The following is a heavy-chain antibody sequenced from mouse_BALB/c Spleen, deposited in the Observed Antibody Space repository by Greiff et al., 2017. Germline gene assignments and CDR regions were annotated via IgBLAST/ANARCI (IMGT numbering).Heavy chain of an antibody. CDR2: IYPGDGDT. CDR3: ARHGSSYVDY. V-gene: IGHV1-82*01. CDR1: GYAFSSSW. D-gene: IGHD1-1*01. Sequence: LQESGPELVKPGASVKISCKASGYAFSSSWMNWVKQRPGQGLEWIGRIYPGDGDTNYNGKFKGKATLTADKSSSTAYMQLSSLTSVDSAVYFCARHGSSYVDYWGQGTTLTVSS. J-gene: IGHJ2*01.